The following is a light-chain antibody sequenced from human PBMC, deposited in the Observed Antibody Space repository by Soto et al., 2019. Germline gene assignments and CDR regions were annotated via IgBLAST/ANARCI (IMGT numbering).Light chain of an antibody. Sequence: IVMTQSPANLSVSPGERATLSCRASQNINIYLAWYQQKAGQAPRVLIYDASARATDIAARLSGSGSGTDFTLTISSLEPQHFAVDSCQHRNNCPPEITFGQGTRLEIK. V-gene: IGKV3-11*01. CDR3: QHRNNCPPEIT. J-gene: IGKJ5*01. CDR1: QNINIY. CDR2: DAS.